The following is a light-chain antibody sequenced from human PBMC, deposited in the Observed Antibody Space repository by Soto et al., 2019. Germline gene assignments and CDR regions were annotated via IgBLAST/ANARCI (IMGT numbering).Light chain of an antibody. V-gene: IGKV3-11*01. CDR3: QRRSTWPMT. CDR2: DAF. Sequence: EIVLTQSPATLSLSPGDRATLSCRATQSVGSSFAWIRQRPGQAPSLVLYDAFNRASGTPARFSGSGSGTDVTLNISSLGSADFAAYYCQRRSTWPMTFGQGTRLEI. J-gene: IGKJ5*01. CDR1: QSVGSS.